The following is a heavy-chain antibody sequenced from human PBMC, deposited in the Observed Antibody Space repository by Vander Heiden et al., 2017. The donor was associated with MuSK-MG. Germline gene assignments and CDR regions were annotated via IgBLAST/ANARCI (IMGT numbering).Heavy chain of an antibody. CDR1: GGTFSSYA. V-gene: IGHV1-69*01. CDR3: ARNQQQPPDYYMDV. J-gene: IGHJ6*03. D-gene: IGHD6-13*01. CDR2: IIPIFGTA. Sequence: QVQLVQSGAEVKKPGSSVKVSCKASGGTFSSYALSGVRQAPGQGLEWMGWIIPIFGTANYAQKFQGRVTITADESTSTAYMELSSLRSEDTAVYYCARNQQQPPDYYMDVWGKGTTVTVSS.